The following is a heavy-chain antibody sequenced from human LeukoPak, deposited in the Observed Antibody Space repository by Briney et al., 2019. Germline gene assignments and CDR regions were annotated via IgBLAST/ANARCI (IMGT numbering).Heavy chain of an antibody. Sequence: SVKVSCKASGGTFSSYAISWVRQAPGQGLEWMGGIIPIFGTANYAQKFQGRVTITADKSTSTAYMELSSLRSEDTAVYYCARAGTDYYDSSGYWMADYWGQGTLVTVSS. CDR2: IIPIFGTA. CDR1: GGTFSSYA. V-gene: IGHV1-69*06. J-gene: IGHJ4*02. CDR3: ARAGTDYYDSSGYWMADY. D-gene: IGHD3-22*01.